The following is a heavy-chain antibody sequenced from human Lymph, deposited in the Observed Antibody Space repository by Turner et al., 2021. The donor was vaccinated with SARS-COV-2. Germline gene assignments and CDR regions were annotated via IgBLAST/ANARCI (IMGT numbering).Heavy chain of an antibody. CDR3: AKDLSAGDYYYYYGMDV. CDR2: ISYDGNNE. D-gene: IGHD3-10*01. Sequence: QVQLVESGGGVVQPERSLRLSCAASGFTFSGYGMHWVRQAPGKGLEWVAVISYDGNNEHCADSVKGRFTISRDNSKNTLYLQMNRLRPDDTAVYYCAKDLSAGDYYYYYGMDVWGQGTTVTVSS. V-gene: IGHV3-30*18. CDR1: GFTFSGYG. J-gene: IGHJ6*02.